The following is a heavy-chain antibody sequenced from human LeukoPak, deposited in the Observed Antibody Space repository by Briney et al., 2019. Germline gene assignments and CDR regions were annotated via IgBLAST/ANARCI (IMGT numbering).Heavy chain of an antibody. J-gene: IGHJ6*03. V-gene: IGHV4-59*11. Sequence: SETLSLTCSVSGASMNTHYWGWVRQTPWNQLEFLGNIHDDGGLGGTKFNPSLTSRLTMSIDTSERHFSLTLSSVTAADTAVYYCARETYEFWSGYYPHYYYMDVWGKGTTVTVSS. CDR3: ARETYEFWSGYYPHYYYMDV. CDR1: GASMNTHY. CDR2: IHDDGGLGGT. D-gene: IGHD3-3*01.